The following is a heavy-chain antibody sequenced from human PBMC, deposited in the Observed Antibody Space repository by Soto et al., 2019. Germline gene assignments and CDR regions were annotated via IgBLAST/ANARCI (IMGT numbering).Heavy chain of an antibody. V-gene: IGHV1-69*13. CDR1: GGTFSSYA. CDR3: ARGLKRWLQYFDY. CDR2: IIPIFGTS. D-gene: IGHD5-12*01. Sequence: SVKVSCKASGGTFSSYAISWVRQAPGQGLEWMGGIIPIFGTSNYAQKFQGRVTITADESTSTAYMELSSLVSEDTAVYYCARGLKRWLQYFDYWGQGTLVTVSS. J-gene: IGHJ4*02.